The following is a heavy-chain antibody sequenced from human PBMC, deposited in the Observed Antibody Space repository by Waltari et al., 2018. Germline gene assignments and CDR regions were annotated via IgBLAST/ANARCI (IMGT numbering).Heavy chain of an antibody. D-gene: IGHD4-4*01. V-gene: IGHV1-2*06. CDR1: GYTFTGYS. Sequence: QVQLVQSGAEVKKPGASVKVSCKASGYTFTGYSMHWVRQAPGQGLEWMGRINPNSGGTNYEQKFQGRDTMTRDTSISTAYMELSRLRSDDTAVYYCARVSSPNRLHNDAFDIWGQGTMVTVSS. CDR2: INPNSGGT. CDR3: ARVSSPNRLHNDAFDI. J-gene: IGHJ3*02.